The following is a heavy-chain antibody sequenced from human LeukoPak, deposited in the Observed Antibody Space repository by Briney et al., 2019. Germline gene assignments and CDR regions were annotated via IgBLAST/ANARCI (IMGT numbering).Heavy chain of an antibody. CDR3: ARDFLSKNAFDI. V-gene: IGHV4-59*01. Sequence: SETLSLTCAVSGGSISGYYWSWIRQSPGKGLDWIAYISHTGSTNYNPSLKSRVTISVDTSKSQFSLKLSSVTAADTAVYFCARDFLSKNAFDIWGPGTVVTVSS. J-gene: IGHJ3*02. CDR2: ISHTGST. CDR1: GGSISGYY.